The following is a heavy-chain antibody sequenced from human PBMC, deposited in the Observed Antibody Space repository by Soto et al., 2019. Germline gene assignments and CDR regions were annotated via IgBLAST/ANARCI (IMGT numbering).Heavy chain of an antibody. J-gene: IGHJ4*02. CDR3: TRAGTSSSWNYFNY. CDR1: GFTVNSNH. D-gene: IGHD6-13*01. CDR2: IYPGGST. Sequence: EVQLVETGGGLIQPGGSLRLSCAASGFTVNSNHMSWVRQTPGKGLEWVSIIYPGGSTYYADSVKGRFTISRDNSKNTLYLQVNSLRAEDTAVYFCTRAGTSSSWNYFNYWGQGTLVTVSS. V-gene: IGHV3-53*02.